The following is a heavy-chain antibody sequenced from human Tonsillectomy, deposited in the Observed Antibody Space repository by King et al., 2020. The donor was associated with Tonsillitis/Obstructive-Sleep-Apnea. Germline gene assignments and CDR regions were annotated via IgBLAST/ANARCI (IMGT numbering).Heavy chain of an antibody. CDR3: ARHTDGDYFSVAPEYYSYTMDV. D-gene: IGHD4-17*01. CDR1: GYSFTTYC. Sequence: QLVQSGAEVKKPGESLRISCKGSGYSFTTYCITWVRQMPGKGLEWMGRIDPTDSYTNYSPSFQGHVTISADKSISTAYLQWSSLKASDTAMYYCARHTDGDYFSVAPEYYSYTMDVWGQGTTVTVSS. CDR2: IDPTDSYT. J-gene: IGHJ6*02. V-gene: IGHV5-10-1*03.